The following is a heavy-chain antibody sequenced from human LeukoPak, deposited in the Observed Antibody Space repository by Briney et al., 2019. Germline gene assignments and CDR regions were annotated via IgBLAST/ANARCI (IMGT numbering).Heavy chain of an antibody. CDR1: GYTFTSYY. V-gene: IGHV1-46*03. CDR3: ARESRKKYGSGSPGWFDP. CDR2: INPSGGST. J-gene: IGHJ5*02. Sequence: GASVKVSCKASGYTFTSYYMHWVRQAPGQGLEWMGIINPSGGSTSYAQKFQGRVTMTRDTSTSTVYMELSSLRSEDTGVYYCARESRKKYGSGSPGWFDPWGQGTLVTVSS. D-gene: IGHD3-10*01.